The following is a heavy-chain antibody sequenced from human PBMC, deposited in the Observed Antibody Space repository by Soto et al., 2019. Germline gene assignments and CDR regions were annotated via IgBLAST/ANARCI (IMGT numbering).Heavy chain of an antibody. D-gene: IGHD6-13*01. CDR2: ISGSSDTI. CDR3: ARDHGGSTWFVGIYYYFGVGV. J-gene: IGHJ6*02. V-gene: IGHV3-48*02. Sequence: EVQLVESGGGLVQPGGSLRLSCAASGFTLSSYNMNWVRQAPGKGLEWVSYISGSSDTIYYADSVKGRFTISRDKAKNSLYLQMDSLRDEDTAVYYCARDHGGSTWFVGIYYYFGVGVWGQGATVTVSS. CDR1: GFTLSSYN.